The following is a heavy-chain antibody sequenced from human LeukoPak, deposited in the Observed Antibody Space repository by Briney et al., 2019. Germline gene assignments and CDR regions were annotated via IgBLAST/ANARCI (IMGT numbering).Heavy chain of an antibody. CDR2: INPNSGGT. J-gene: IGHJ5*02. Sequence: ASVKVSCKASGYTFTGYYMHWVRQAPGQGLEWMGWINPNSGGTNYAQKFQGRVIMTRDTSISTAYMELSRLRSDDTAVYYCARDPDDYGDDGWFDPWGQGTLVTVSS. CDR3: ARDPDDYGDDGWFDP. D-gene: IGHD4-17*01. CDR1: GYTFTGYY. V-gene: IGHV1-2*02.